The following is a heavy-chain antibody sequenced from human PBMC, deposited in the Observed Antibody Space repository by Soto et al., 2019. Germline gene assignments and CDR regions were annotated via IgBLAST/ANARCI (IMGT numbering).Heavy chain of an antibody. CDR1: GYTFTSYG. J-gene: IGHJ4*02. CDR2: IIPIFGTA. CDR3: ARVGGWLQSSSYYFDY. Sequence: ASVKVSCKASGYTFTSYGISWVRQAPGQGLEWMGGIIPIFGTANYAQKFQGRVTITADESTSTAYMELSSLRSEDTAVYYCARVGGWLQSSSYYFDYWGQGTLVTVSS. V-gene: IGHV1-69*13. D-gene: IGHD5-12*01.